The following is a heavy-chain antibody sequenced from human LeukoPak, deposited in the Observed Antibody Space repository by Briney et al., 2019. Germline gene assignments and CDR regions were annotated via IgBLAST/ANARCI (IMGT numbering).Heavy chain of an antibody. CDR3: ATAVVPAAMYAFDI. CDR2: IYHSGST. CDR1: GGSFSGYY. V-gene: IGHV4-38-2*01. D-gene: IGHD2-2*01. Sequence: PSETLSLTCAVYGGSFSGYYWGWIRQPPGKGLEWIGSIYHSGSTYYNPSLKSRVTISVDTSKNQFSLKLSSVTAADTAVYYCATAVVPAAMYAFDIWGQGTMVTVSS. J-gene: IGHJ3*02.